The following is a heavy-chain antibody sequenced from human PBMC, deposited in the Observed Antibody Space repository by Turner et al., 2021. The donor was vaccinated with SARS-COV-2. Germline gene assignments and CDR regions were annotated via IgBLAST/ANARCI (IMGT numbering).Heavy chain of an antibody. CDR2: IYPGDSDT. Sequence: EVRRVQSGAEVREPGESLQISCKGSGYTFTSFWIGWVRQVPGKGLEWLGIIYPGDSDTQYNPSFEGQVTISADKSLNTAYLQWSSLEASDTAMYYCARGFLNFDIWGQGTLVSVSA. J-gene: IGHJ4*02. CDR1: GYTFTSFW. V-gene: IGHV5-51*03. CDR3: ARGFLNFDI.